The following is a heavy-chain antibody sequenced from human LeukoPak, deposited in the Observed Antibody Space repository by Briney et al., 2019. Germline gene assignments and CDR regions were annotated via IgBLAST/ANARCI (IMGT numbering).Heavy chain of an antibody. CDR1: GYTFTGYG. D-gene: IGHD3-22*01. V-gene: IGHV1-2*04. J-gene: IGHJ3*02. CDR2: INPNSGGT. CDR3: AREDSSGSKDAFDI. Sequence: ASVKVSCKASGYTFTGYGISWVRQAPGQGLEWMGWINPNSGGTNYAQKFQGWVTMTRDTSISTAYMELSRLRSDDTAVYYCAREDSSGSKDAFDIWGQGTMVTVSS.